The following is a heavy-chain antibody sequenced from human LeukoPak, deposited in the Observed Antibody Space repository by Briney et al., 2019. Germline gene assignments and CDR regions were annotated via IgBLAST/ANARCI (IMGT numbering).Heavy chain of an antibody. J-gene: IGHJ4*02. V-gene: IGHV3-23*01. CDR2: ISGSGVTT. Sequence: PGGSLRLSCVVSGFTFRSYAMNWVRQAPGKGLEWVSAISGSGVTTYYADAVKGRFTISRDNSKNTLYLQMNSLRAEDTAVYYCASHSSSWYGFDYWGQGTLVTVSS. D-gene: IGHD6-13*01. CDR3: ASHSSSWYGFDY. CDR1: GFTFRSYA.